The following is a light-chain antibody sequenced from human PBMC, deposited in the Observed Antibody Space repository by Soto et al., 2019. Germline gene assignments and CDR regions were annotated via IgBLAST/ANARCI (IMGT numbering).Light chain of an antibody. CDR3: QQSYSTPLT. Sequence: DIQMTQSPAFLSASVGDRATITCRASQSISSYLNWYQQKPGKAPKLLIYAASSLQSGVPSRFSGSGSGTDFTLTISSLQPEDFATYYCQQSYSTPLTFGGGTKVDI. CDR2: AAS. V-gene: IGKV1-39*01. J-gene: IGKJ4*01. CDR1: QSISSY.